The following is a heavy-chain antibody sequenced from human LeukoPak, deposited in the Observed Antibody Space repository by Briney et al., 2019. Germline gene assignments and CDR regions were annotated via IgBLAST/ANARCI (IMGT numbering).Heavy chain of an antibody. CDR3: ARDVVVVAATYYFDY. CDR2: INHSGST. CDR1: GGSFSGYY. Sequence: SETLSLTCAVYGGSFSGYYWSWIRQPPGKGLEWIGEINHSGSTNYNPSLKSRVTISVDTSKNQFSLELSSVTAADTAVYYCARDVVVVAATYYFDYWGQGTLVTVSS. V-gene: IGHV4-34*01. D-gene: IGHD2-15*01. J-gene: IGHJ4*02.